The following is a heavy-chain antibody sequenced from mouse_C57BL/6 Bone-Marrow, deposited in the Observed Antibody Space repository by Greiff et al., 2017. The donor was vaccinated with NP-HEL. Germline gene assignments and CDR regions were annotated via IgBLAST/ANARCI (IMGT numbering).Heavy chain of an antibody. CDR2: IDPETGGT. D-gene: IGHD2-4*01. J-gene: IGHJ2*01. CDR3: TREAKSYDYADY. CDR1: GYTFTDYE. Sequence: QVQLQQSGAELVRPGASVTLSCKASGYTFTDYEMHWVKQTPVHGLEWIGAIDPETGGTAYNQKFKGKAILTADKSSSTAYLELRSLTSEDSAVYYCTREAKSYDYADYWGQGTTLTVSS. V-gene: IGHV1-15*01.